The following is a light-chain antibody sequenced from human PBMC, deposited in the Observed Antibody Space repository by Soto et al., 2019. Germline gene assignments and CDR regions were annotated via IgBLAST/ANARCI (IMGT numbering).Light chain of an antibody. Sequence: VMSQSPLSLPVSLGQPASISCRSSQSLLHINGYKYLDWYLQKPGQSPQLLIYLASNRDSGVPDRFSGSGSCTDFTLKISRVEAEDFWVYYCIQTLQTPLTFGGGTKVDI. CDR2: LAS. V-gene: IGKV2-28*01. J-gene: IGKJ4*01. CDR3: IQTLQTPLT. CDR1: QSLLHINGYKY.